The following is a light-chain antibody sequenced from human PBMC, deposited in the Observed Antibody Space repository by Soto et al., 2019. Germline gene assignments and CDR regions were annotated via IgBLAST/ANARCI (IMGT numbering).Light chain of an antibody. CDR1: QNINTW. Sequence: DIQIPQSPPTVSASVGARVTITCRASQNINTWLAWYQQKPGKAPKLLILKASSLESGVPSRFSGSGSGAEFTLTISSLQPDDLATYYCQQYNNYCWAFGQGTKVDIK. J-gene: IGKJ1*01. CDR3: QQYNNYCWA. CDR2: KAS. V-gene: IGKV1-5*03.